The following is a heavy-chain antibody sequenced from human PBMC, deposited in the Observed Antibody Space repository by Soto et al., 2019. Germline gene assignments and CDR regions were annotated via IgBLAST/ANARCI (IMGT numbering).Heavy chain of an antibody. CDR3: ARALDFWSAYFDY. D-gene: IGHD3-3*01. CDR1: GFTFSSYY. CDR2: IKQDGSER. J-gene: IGHJ4*02. V-gene: IGHV3-7*01. Sequence: GGSLRLSCAASGFTFSSYYMSWVRQPPGKGLEWVANIKQDGSERYYVDSVKGRFTISRDNAKSSLYLQMNSLRTEDTAVYYCARALDFWSAYFDYWGQGSLVTVSS.